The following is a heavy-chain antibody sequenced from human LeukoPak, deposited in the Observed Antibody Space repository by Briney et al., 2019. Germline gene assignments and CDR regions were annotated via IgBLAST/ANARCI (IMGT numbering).Heavy chain of an antibody. Sequence: GGSLRLSCAASGFTFSSYWMTWVRQAPGKGLEWVANIKQDGSKKNYVDSVKGRFTISRDNAKNSLYLQMNSLRAEDTAVYYCAPPRDYYDSSGYHQGGDGGQGTLVTVSS. CDR3: APPRDYYDSSGYHQGGD. CDR1: GFTFSSYW. CDR2: IKQDGSKK. D-gene: IGHD3-22*01. J-gene: IGHJ4*02. V-gene: IGHV3-7*03.